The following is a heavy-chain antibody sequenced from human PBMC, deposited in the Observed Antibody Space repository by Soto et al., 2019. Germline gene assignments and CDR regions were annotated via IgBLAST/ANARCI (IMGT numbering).Heavy chain of an antibody. Sequence: GGSRRLSCAASGVTFGTYAMHWVRQAPGKGLEWVAVISFDGSNKYYADTVKGRFTISRDHSKNTLFLQMNSLRAEDTAVYYCTRGLVTASGLDCCSPGAQVTVS. J-gene: IGHJ4*02. V-gene: IGHV3-30-3*01. CDR2: ISFDGSNK. CDR3: TRGLVTASGLDC. D-gene: IGHD3-9*01. CDR1: GVTFGTYA.